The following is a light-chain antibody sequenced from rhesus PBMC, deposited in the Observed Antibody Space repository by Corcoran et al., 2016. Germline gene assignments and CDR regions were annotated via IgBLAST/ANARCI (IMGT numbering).Light chain of an antibody. CDR2: KAS. Sequence: DIQMTQSPSSLSASVGDTVTITCRASQSISSWLDWYQQKPGKAPKLLDYKASSLQSGVPSRFSGGGSGTVFTLTISSLQPEDFATYYCQQYNSAPFTFGPETKLDIK. J-gene: IGKJ3*01. CDR1: QSISSW. CDR3: QQYNSAPFT. V-gene: IGKV1-21*01.